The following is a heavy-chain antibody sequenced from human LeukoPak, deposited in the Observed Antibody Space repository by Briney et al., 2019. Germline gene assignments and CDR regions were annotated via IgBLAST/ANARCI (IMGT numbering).Heavy chain of an antibody. CDR2: ISYDGSNK. J-gene: IGHJ6*02. V-gene: IGHV3-30*18. CDR3: AKDPGYSSGWTYYYYGMDV. CDR1: GFTFSSYA. D-gene: IGHD6-19*01. Sequence: GGSLRLSCAASGFTFSSYAMSWVRQAPGKGLEWVAVISYDGSNKYYADSVKGRFTISRDNSKNTLYLQMNSLRGEDTAEYYCAKDPGYSSGWTYYYYGMDVWGQGTAVTVSS.